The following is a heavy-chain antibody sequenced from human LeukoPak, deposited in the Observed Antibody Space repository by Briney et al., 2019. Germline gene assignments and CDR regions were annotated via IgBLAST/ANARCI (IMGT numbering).Heavy chain of an antibody. Sequence: GGSLRLSCAASGFTFDDYAMHWVRQAPGKGLEWVSGISWNSGSIGYADSVKGRFTISRDNAKNSLYLQMNSLSAEDTALYYCAKDLYSGYDYGPTPFDYWGQGTLVTVSS. J-gene: IGHJ4*02. D-gene: IGHD5-12*01. CDR2: ISWNSGSI. CDR3: AKDLYSGYDYGPTPFDY. CDR1: GFTFDDYA. V-gene: IGHV3-9*01.